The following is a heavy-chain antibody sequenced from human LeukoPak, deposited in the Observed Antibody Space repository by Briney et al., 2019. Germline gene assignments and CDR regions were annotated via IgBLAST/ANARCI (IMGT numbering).Heavy chain of an antibody. CDR3: ARDLSPQRVRLDAFDI. D-gene: IGHD3-10*01. J-gene: IGHJ3*02. V-gene: IGHV4-59*01. CDR2: IYYSGST. Sequence: PSETLSLTCTVSGGSISNFFWSWIRQPPGKGLEWIGYIYYSGSTNYNPSLKSRVTISVDTSKNQFSLKLSSVTAADTAVYYCARDLSPQRVRLDAFDIWGQGTMVTVSS. CDR1: GGSISNFF.